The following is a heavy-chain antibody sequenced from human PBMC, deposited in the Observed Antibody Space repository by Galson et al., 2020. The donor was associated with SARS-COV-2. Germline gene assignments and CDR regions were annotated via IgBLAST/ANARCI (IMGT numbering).Heavy chain of an antibody. D-gene: IGHD3-16*01. CDR2: MTGSREYV. Sequence: GGSLKISCAASRLPFSSYTLDWDRQAPGKGPEWASSMTGSREYVGYADSERGRYTISRDNTKYSPLLQMNSLAAGDTAVYYGAARLGGTMTSRAFDIWGQGTMVTVSS. CDR1: RLPFSSYT. J-gene: IGHJ3*02. V-gene: IGHV3-21*04. CDR3: AARLGGTMTSRAFDI.